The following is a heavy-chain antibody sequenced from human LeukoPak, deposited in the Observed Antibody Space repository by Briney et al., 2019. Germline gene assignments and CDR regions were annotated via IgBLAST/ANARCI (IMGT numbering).Heavy chain of an antibody. CDR1: GFTFSSYA. D-gene: IGHD6-13*01. J-gene: IGHJ4*02. Sequence: GGSLRLSCAASGFTFSSYAMSWVRQAPGKGLEWASAISGSGGSTYYADPVKGRFTISRDNSKNTLYLQMNSLRAEDTAVYYCAKILESIAAAGIDYWGQGTLVTVSS. CDR3: AKILESIAAAGIDY. CDR2: ISGSGGST. V-gene: IGHV3-23*01.